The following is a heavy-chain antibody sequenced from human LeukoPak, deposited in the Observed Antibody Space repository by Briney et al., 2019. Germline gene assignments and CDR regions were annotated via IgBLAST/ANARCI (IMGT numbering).Heavy chain of an antibody. Sequence: SETLSLTCAVYSGSFSGFHWNWIRQSPGKGLEWIGYIYYSGSTNYNPSLKSRVTISVDTSKNQFSLKLSSVTAADTAVYYCARGLQATVTTRWFDPWGQGTLVTVSS. J-gene: IGHJ5*02. CDR3: ARGLQATVTTRWFDP. CDR1: SGSFSGFH. D-gene: IGHD4-11*01. V-gene: IGHV4-59*01. CDR2: IYYSGST.